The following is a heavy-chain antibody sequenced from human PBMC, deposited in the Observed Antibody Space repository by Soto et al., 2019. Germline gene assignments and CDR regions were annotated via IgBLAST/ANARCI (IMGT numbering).Heavy chain of an antibody. J-gene: IGHJ6*02. CDR1: GGTFSSYA. V-gene: IGHV1-69*13. CDR2: IIPIFGTA. CDR3: ARPRPDIAAPTDYYYYGMDV. Sequence: SVKVSCKASGGTFSSYAISWLRQSPGQGLEWMGGIIPIFGTANYAQKFQGRVTITADESTSTAYMELSSLRSEDTAVYYCARPRPDIAAPTDYYYYGMDVWGQGTTVTVSS. D-gene: IGHD6-6*01.